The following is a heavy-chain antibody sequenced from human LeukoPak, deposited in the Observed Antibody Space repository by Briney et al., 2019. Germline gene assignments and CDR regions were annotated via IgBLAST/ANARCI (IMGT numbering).Heavy chain of an antibody. D-gene: IGHD2-2*01. CDR2: ISGSGGST. CDR1: GFTFSSYA. Sequence: GGSLRLSCAASGFTFSSYAMSWVRRAPGKGLEWVSAISGSGGSTYYADSVKGRFTISRDNSKSTLYLQMNSLRAEDTAVYYCAKAPNQLLPHYFDYWGQGTLVTVSS. CDR3: AKAPNQLLPHYFDY. V-gene: IGHV3-23*01. J-gene: IGHJ4*02.